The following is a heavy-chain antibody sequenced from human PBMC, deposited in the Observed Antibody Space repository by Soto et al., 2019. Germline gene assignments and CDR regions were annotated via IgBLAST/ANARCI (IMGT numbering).Heavy chain of an antibody. CDR1: GDSVTSNVW. CDR3: ARDAAVPGESDRFDY. CDR2: AYHNGLT. V-gene: IGHV4-4*02. D-gene: IGHD6-19*01. J-gene: IGHJ4*02. Sequence: SETLSLTCAVSGDSVTSNVWWSWVRQPPGKGLEWIGEAYHNGLTDYNPSLKSRVTMSVDTSKNESSLKLTSLTAADTAIYYCARDAAVPGESDRFDYWGQGTLVTVSS.